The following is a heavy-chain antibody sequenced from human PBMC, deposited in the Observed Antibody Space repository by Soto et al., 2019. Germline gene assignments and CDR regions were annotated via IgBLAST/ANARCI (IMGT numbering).Heavy chain of an antibody. CDR1: GDTFNDYY. J-gene: IGHJ6*03. CDR2: INPNGGVT. CDR3: ARESGGATATLDYSYFYMGV. Sequence: QVQLVQSGAEVKKPGASVTVSCRSSGDTFNDYYIHWVRQAPGQGLEWMGWINPNGGVTKYAQKFQGWVTMTRDTSIRTVYMQLSRLRADDTAVYYRARESGGATATLDYSYFYMGVWGTGPTVTVSS. D-gene: IGHD5-12*01. V-gene: IGHV1-2*04.